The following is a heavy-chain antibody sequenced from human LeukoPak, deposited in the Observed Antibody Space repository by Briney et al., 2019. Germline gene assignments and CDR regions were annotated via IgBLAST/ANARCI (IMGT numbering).Heavy chain of an antibody. D-gene: IGHD1-26*01. CDR1: GFTFSNSW. V-gene: IGHV3-74*01. Sequence: GGSLRLSCAASGFTFSNSWMHWVRQTPGKGLVWVSCLRSDGTTTYAESVKGRFTISRDSAKNTLYLQMISLRADDTAVYYCARDGSYKFDYWGQGTLVTVSP. CDR3: ARDGSYKFDY. CDR2: LRSDGTT. J-gene: IGHJ4*02.